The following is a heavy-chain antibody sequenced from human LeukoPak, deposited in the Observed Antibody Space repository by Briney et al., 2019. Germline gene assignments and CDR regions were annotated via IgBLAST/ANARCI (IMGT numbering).Heavy chain of an antibody. D-gene: IGHD3-22*01. J-gene: IGHJ3*02. CDR1: GFTVSSNY. Sequence: GGSLRLSCAASGFTVSSNYMSWVRQAPGKGLEWVPVIYSGGSTYYADSVKGRFTISRDNSKNTLYLQMNSLRAEDTAVYYCARVYYDSSGYYYDDAFDIWGQGTMVTVSS. CDR3: ARVYYDSSGYYYDDAFDI. CDR2: IYSGGST. V-gene: IGHV3-66*01.